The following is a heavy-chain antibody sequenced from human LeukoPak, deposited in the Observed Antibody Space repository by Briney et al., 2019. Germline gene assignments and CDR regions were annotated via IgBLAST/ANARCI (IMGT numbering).Heavy chain of an antibody. J-gene: IGHJ4*02. Sequence: PGGSLRLSCAASGFTFSGSTMNWVRQAPGKGLEWVSFISTSSSYIYYADSVRGRFTISRDNAKNSLFLQMNSLRAEDTALYYCATYSGVHHKTFDDWGQGTLVTVSS. CDR1: GFTFSGST. V-gene: IGHV3-21*04. CDR2: ISTSSSYI. D-gene: IGHD1-26*01. CDR3: ATYSGVHHKTFDD.